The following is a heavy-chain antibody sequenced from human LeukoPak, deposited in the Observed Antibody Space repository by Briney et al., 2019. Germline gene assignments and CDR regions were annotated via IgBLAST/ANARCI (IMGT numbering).Heavy chain of an antibody. CDR1: GYTFTGYY. V-gene: IGHV1-2*04. D-gene: IGHD5-18*01. CDR2: INPNSGGT. Sequence: APVKVSCKASGYTFTGYYMHWVRQAPGQGLEWMGWINPNSGGTNYAQKFQGWVTMTRDTSISTAYMELSRLRSDDTAVYYCAREFSPGYGRYYFDYWGQGTLVTVSS. J-gene: IGHJ4*02. CDR3: AREFSPGYGRYYFDY.